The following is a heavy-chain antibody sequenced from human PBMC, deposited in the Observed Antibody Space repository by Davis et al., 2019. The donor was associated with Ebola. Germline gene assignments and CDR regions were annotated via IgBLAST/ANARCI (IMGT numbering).Heavy chain of an antibody. J-gene: IGHJ4*02. CDR3: ARGSIWPDY. V-gene: IGHV3-23*01. CDR2: ISGGGTST. Sequence: PGGSLRLSCEVSGITFSSYVMSWVRQAPGKGLEWVSTISGGGTSTYYADSVKGRFTISRDNSKNTLYLQMDTLRVEDTGVYYCARGSIWPDYWGQGTQVTVSS. D-gene: IGHD6-13*01. CDR1: GITFSSYV.